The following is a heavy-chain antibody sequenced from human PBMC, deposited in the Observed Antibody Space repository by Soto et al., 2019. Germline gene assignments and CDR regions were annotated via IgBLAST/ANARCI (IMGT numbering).Heavy chain of an antibody. CDR1: GFTFDNSY. J-gene: IGHJ5*02. CDR3: GPRGNSDNWFDP. V-gene: IGHV3-74*01. D-gene: IGHD1-7*01. CDR2: VSPDGAST. Sequence: EVQLVESGGGLVQPGGSLRLSCAASGFTFDNSYMHWVRQAPGKGLIWVARVSPDGASTWYAGSVRGRFTISRDNAKNTLLLQMNSLRAEDTAMYYCGPRGNSDNWFDPWGQGTPVTLSS.